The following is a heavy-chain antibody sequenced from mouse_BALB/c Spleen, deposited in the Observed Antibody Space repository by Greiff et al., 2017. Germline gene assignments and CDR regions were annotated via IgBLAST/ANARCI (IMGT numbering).Heavy chain of an antibody. V-gene: IGHV1-5*01. J-gene: IGHJ1*01. CDR2: IYPGNSDT. D-gene: IGHD1-1*01. CDR3: TRVAHYGSSCGWYFDV. Sequence: EVQVVESGTVLARPGASVKMSCKASGYSFTSYWMHWVKQRPGQGLEWIGAIYPGNSDTSYNQKFKGKAKLTAVTSASTAYMELSSLTNEDSAVYYLTRVAHYGSSCGWYFDVWGAGTTVTVSS. CDR1: GYSFTSYW.